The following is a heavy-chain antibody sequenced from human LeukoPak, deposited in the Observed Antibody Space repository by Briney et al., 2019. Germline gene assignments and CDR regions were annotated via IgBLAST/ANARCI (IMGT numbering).Heavy chain of an antibody. CDR2: ISSSGSTI. J-gene: IGHJ4*02. V-gene: IGHV3-11*01. CDR1: GFTFSDYY. Sequence: PGGSLRLSCAASGFTFSDYYMSWIRQAPGKGLEWVSYISSSGSTIYYADSVKGRFTISRDNAKNSLYLQMNSLRAEDTAVYYCARVKEDILTGYPYFDYWAREPWSPSPQ. CDR3: ARVKEDILTGYPYFDY. D-gene: IGHD3-9*01.